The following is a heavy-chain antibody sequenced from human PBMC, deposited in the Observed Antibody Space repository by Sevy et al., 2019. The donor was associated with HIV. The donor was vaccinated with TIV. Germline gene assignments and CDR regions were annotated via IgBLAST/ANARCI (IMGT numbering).Heavy chain of an antibody. J-gene: IGHJ4*02. Sequence: ASVKVSCKASGYTFTSYDINWVRQATGHGLEWMGWMNPNSGNTGYAQKFQGRVTMTRNTSISTAYMELSSLRSEDTVVYYCARAHYSGYSSGWYDYFDYWGQGTLVTVSS. CDR1: GYTFTSYD. CDR3: ARAHYSGYSSGWYDYFDY. V-gene: IGHV1-8*01. D-gene: IGHD6-19*01. CDR2: MNPNSGNT.